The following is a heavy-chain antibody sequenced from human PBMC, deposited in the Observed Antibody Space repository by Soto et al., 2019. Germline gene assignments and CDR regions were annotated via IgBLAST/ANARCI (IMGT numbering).Heavy chain of an antibody. CDR2: ISAYNGNT. Sequence: ASVKVSCKASGYTFTGYYMHWVRQAPGQGLEWMGWISAYNGNTNYAQKLQGRVTMTTDTSTSTAYMELRSLRSDDTAVYYCARPYYCSSTSCYGFPDYWGQGTLVTVSS. J-gene: IGHJ4*02. CDR3: ARPYYCSSTSCYGFPDY. D-gene: IGHD2-2*01. CDR1: GYTFTGYY. V-gene: IGHV1-18*04.